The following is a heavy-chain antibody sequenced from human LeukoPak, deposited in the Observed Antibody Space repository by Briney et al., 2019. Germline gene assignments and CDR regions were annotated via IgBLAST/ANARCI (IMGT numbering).Heavy chain of an antibody. CDR1: EFSVGSNY. CDR2: ISGSGGST. J-gene: IGHJ4*02. CDR3: AKHPRIQLWLIGVDY. Sequence: GGSLRLSCAASEFSVGSNYMTWVRQAPGKGLEWVSAISGSGGSTYYADSVKGRFTISRDNSKNTLYLQMNSLRAEDTAVYYCAKHPRIQLWLIGVDYWGQGTLVTVSS. V-gene: IGHV3-23*01. D-gene: IGHD5-18*01.